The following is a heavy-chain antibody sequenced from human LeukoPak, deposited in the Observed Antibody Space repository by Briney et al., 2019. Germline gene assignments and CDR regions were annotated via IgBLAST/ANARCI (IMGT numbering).Heavy chain of an antibody. CDR2: ISSSSSTI. CDR1: GFTFSSYS. D-gene: IGHD3-3*01. CDR3: ARSFWSGYYGSDY. J-gene: IGHJ4*02. Sequence: PGGSLRLSCAASGFTFSSYSMNWVRQAPGKGLEWVSYISSSSSTIYYADSVKGRFTISRDNAKNSLYLQMNSLRAEDTAVYYCARSFWSGYYGSDYWGQGTLVTVSS. V-gene: IGHV3-48*01.